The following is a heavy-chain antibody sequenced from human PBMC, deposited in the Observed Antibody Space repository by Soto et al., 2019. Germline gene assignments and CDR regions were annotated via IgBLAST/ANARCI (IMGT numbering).Heavy chain of an antibody. CDR1: GYTFTSYG. D-gene: IGHD6-13*01. CDR2: INAANGDT. Sequence: QVQLVQSGTEVKKPGASVKVSCKASGYTFTSYGIHWVRKAPGQRLERMGWINAANGDTKYSPKFQGIVTNTMDTTASTAYMGLTSPRSEDTAVYYCVRRHVSATGIDWFDPWGQGTLVTVST. J-gene: IGHJ5*02. V-gene: IGHV1-3*01. CDR3: VRRHVSATGIDWFDP.